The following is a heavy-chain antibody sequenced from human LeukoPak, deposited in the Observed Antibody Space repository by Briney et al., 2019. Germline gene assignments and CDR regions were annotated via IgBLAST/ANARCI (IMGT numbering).Heavy chain of an antibody. J-gene: IGHJ4*02. CDR2: TSPNGGST. D-gene: IGHD1-1*01. V-gene: IGHV3-64D*06. CDR3: VPKGNEGY. CDR1: GFTFSAYA. Sequence: GGSLRLSCSASGFTFSAYAMHWVRQAPGKGLEYVSATSPNGGSTYYADSVKGRFTISRDNSKNTLYLQMSSLRVEDTAVYYCVPKGNEGYWGQGTLVTVSS.